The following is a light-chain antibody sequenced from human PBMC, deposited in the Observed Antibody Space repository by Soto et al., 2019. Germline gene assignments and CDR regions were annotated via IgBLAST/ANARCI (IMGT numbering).Light chain of an antibody. V-gene: IGKV1-39*01. CDR2: DAS. Sequence: DIQMTQSPSSLSASIGDRVTITCRASQSITNSLNWYQQKAGKAPKLLIYDASSLQSGVPSRFSGSGSGTDFTLTISSLQPEDFATYYCQQSYRTPRTFGPGTKVDIK. CDR1: QSITNS. J-gene: IGKJ1*01. CDR3: QQSYRTPRT.